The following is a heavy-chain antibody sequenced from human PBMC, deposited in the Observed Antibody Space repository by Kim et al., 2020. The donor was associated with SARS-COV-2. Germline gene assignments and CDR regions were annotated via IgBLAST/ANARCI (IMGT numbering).Heavy chain of an antibody. CDR1: GGSISSSSYY. CDR2: IYYSGST. D-gene: IGHD3-10*01. CDR3: ARDPMVRGLIVY. Sequence: SETLSLTCTVSGGSISSSSYYWGWIRQPPGKGLEWIGSIYYSGSTYYNPSLMSRVTISVDTSKNQFSLKLSSVTAADTAVYYCARDPMVRGLIVYWGQGT. V-gene: IGHV4-39*07. J-gene: IGHJ4*02.